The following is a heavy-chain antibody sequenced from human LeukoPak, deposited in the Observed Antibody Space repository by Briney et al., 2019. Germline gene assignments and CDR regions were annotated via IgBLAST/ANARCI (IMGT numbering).Heavy chain of an antibody. CDR3: ARGPFWSGYYDD. J-gene: IGHJ4*02. D-gene: IGHD3-3*01. Sequence: PGGSLRLSCAASGFTFSDYYMSWIRQAPGKGLEWVSYISSSGSTIYYADSVKGRFTISRDNAKNSLYLQMSNLRAEDAAVYYCARGPFWSGYYDDWGQGTLVTVSS. CDR1: GFTFSDYY. V-gene: IGHV3-11*01. CDR2: ISSSGSTI.